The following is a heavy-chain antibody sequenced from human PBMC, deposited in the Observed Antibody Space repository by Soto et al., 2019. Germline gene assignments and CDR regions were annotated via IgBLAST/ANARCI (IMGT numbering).Heavy chain of an antibody. CDR1: GGSISSYY. Sequence: SETLSLTCTVSGGSISSYYWSWIRQPPGKGLEWIGYIYYSGSTNYNPSLKSRVTISVDTSKNQFSLKMSSVTAADTAVYYCARNSHYDILTGYYTEWFDPWGQGTLVTVS. CDR2: IYYSGST. CDR3: ARNSHYDILTGYYTEWFDP. J-gene: IGHJ5*02. D-gene: IGHD3-9*01. V-gene: IGHV4-59*01.